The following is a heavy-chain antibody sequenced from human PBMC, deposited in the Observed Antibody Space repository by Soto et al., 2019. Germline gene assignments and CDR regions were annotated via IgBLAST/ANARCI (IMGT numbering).Heavy chain of an antibody. V-gene: IGHV4-31*03. CDR2: IYYSGST. Sequence: PSETLSHTCTVSGGSISSGGNYWSWIRQHPGKGLEWIGNIYYSGSTYYNPSLKSRVTISVDTSENQFSLKLSSVTAADTAEYYCARVIFLWFGEAQAPHDMDVWGKGTTVTVSS. D-gene: IGHD3-10*01. CDR3: ARVIFLWFGEAQAPHDMDV. CDR1: GGSISSGGNY. J-gene: IGHJ6*03.